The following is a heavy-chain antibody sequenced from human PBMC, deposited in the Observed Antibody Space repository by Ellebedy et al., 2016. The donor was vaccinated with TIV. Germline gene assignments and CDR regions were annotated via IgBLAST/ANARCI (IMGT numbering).Heavy chain of an antibody. CDR1: DFTVSNNY. CDR3: TTYRRAYDV. Sequence: GESLKISCAASDFTVSNNYMTWVRQAPGKGLEWVSTIHNDVNTYYADSVRGRFTMSRDNSKNTLFLQMNSLRAEDTAVYYCTTYRRAYDVWGQGTMVTVSS. J-gene: IGHJ3*01. V-gene: IGHV3-53*01. D-gene: IGHD3-16*02. CDR2: IHNDVNT.